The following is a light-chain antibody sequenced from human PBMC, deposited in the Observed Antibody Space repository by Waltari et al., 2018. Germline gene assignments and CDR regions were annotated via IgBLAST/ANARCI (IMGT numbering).Light chain of an antibody. Sequence: QSALTQPASVSGSPGQSITISCTGTSSDVGNYKLVSWYKQYPGKAPKVMIYDDNRRPAEVSDRFSGSKSGNTASLTISGVQAEDEADYYCCSYAGSYTWVFGGGTKLTVL. V-gene: IGLV2-23*01. CDR1: SSDVGNYKL. CDR2: DDN. J-gene: IGLJ3*02. CDR3: CSYAGSYTWV.